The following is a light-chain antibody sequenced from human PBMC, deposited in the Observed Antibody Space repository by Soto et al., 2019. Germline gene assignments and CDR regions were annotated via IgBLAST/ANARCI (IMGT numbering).Light chain of an antibody. V-gene: IGKV3-20*01. J-gene: IGKJ2*01. CDR2: GSS. Sequence: EVVLTQSPGTLSLSPGERATLSCRASQSVSNNYLAWYQQKPGQSPKHLIFGSSDRATGIPDRFSGSGSGTDFPLTISSLEPEDFAVYYWQQYGSSPPYTFGQGTKLEIK. CDR3: QQYGSSPPYT. CDR1: QSVSNNY.